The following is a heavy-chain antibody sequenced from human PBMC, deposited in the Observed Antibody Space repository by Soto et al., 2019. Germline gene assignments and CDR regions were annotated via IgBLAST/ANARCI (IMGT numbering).Heavy chain of an antibody. CDR2: ISGSGGST. D-gene: IGHD3-22*01. Sequence: GGSLRLSCAASGFTFSSYAMSWVRQAPGKGLEWVSAISGSGGSTYYADSVKGRFTISRDNSKNTLYLQMNSLRAEDTAVYYCAKEIGSRDYYDSSGCLDYWGQGTLVTVSS. J-gene: IGHJ4*02. CDR1: GFTFSSYA. V-gene: IGHV3-23*01. CDR3: AKEIGSRDYYDSSGCLDY.